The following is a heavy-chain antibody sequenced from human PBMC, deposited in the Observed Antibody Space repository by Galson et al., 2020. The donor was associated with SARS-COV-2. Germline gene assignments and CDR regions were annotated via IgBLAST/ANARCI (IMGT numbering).Heavy chain of an antibody. Sequence: ASVKVSCKASGYTFTSYYMHWVRQAPGQGLEWMGIINPSGGSTSYAQKFQGRVTMTRDTSTSTVYMELSSLRSEDTAVYYCARDGWGSRGSYDYYYGMDVWGQGTTVTVSS. CDR3: ARDGWGSRGSYDYYYGMDV. J-gene: IGHJ6*02. D-gene: IGHD1-26*01. CDR1: GYTFTSYY. V-gene: IGHV1-46*01. CDR2: INPSGGST.